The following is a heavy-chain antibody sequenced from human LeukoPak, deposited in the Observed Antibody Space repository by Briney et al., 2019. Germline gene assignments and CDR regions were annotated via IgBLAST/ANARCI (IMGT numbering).Heavy chain of an antibody. CDR2: IYHSGST. Sequence: SETLSLTCTVSGYSISSGYYWGWIRQPPGKGLEWIGSIYHSGSTYYNPSLKSRVTISVDTSKNQFSLKLSSVTAADTAVYYCARAPLGWFDPWGQGTLVTVSS. CDR3: ARAPLGWFDP. J-gene: IGHJ5*02. V-gene: IGHV4-38-2*02. CDR1: GYSISSGYY.